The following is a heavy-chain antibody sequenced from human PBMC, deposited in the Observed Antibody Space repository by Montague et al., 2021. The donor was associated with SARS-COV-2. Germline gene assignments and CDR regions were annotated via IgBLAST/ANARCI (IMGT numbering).Heavy chain of an antibody. CDR1: GFNFGESG. CDR3: TRSLVDIISTISGYFDF. D-gene: IGHD5/OR15-5a*01. J-gene: IGHJ5*01. CDR2: IRRKTYGGTA. V-gene: IGHV3-49*04. Sequence: SLRLSCAASGFNFGESGISWVRQAPGQGPEWIGFIRRKTYGGTAEYAASVKGRFTISRDDSKTIAYLQMDSLKIDDTAMYYCTRSLVDIISTISGYFDFWGQGVLVTVSS.